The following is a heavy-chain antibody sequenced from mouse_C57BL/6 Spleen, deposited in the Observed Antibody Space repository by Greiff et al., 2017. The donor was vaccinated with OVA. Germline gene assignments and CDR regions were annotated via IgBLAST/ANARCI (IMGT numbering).Heavy chain of an antibody. CDR1: GYAFSSSW. CDR3: AKDYYSNYAMDY. J-gene: IGHJ4*01. D-gene: IGHD2-5*01. CDR2: IYPGDGDT. Sequence: VQLQESGPELVKPGASVKISCKASGYAFSSSWMNWVKQRPGKGLEWIGRIYPGDGDTNYNGKFKGKATLTADKSSSTAYMQLSSLTSEDSAVYFCAKDYYSNYAMDYWGQGTSVTVSS. V-gene: IGHV1-82*01.